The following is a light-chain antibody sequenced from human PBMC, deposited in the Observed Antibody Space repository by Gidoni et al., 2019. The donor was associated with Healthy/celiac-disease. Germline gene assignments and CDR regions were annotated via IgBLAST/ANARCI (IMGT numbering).Light chain of an antibody. Sequence: IVLTHSPATLSLSPGERATISCRASQSVSSYLAWYQQKPGQAPRLLIDDASNRATCIPARFSSSGSGTDFTLTISSLEPEDFAVYYCQQRSNWQFTFXXXTKVDIK. V-gene: IGKV3-11*01. CDR2: DAS. J-gene: IGKJ3*01. CDR3: QQRSNWQFT. CDR1: QSVSSY.